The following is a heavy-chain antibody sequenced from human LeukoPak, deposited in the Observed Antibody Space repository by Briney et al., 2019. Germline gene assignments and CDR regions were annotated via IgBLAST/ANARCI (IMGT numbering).Heavy chain of an antibody. CDR1: GFTFSNAW. Sequence: GGSLRLSCAASGFTFSNAWMSWVRQAPGKGLEWVGRIKSKTDGGTTDYAAPVKGRFTISRDDSKSIAYLQMNSLKTEDTAVYYCTRARAAAGTGVYWFDPWGQGTLVTVSS. J-gene: IGHJ5*02. CDR3: TRARAAAGTGVYWFDP. CDR2: IKSKTDGGTT. D-gene: IGHD6-13*01. V-gene: IGHV3-15*01.